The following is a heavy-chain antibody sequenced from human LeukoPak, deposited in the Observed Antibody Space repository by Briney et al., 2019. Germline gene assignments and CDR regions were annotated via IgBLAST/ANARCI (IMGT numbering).Heavy chain of an antibody. J-gene: IGHJ4*02. CDR1: GFTFSNAW. CDR3: AREMGYCSSTSCYTSDY. CDR2: ISGSGGST. Sequence: GGSLRLSCAASGFTFSNAWMSWVRQAPGKGLEWVSAISGSGGSTYYADSVKGRFTISRDNSKNTLYLQMNSLRAEDTAVYYCAREMGYCSSTSCYTSDYWDQGTLVTVSS. D-gene: IGHD2-2*02. V-gene: IGHV3-23*01.